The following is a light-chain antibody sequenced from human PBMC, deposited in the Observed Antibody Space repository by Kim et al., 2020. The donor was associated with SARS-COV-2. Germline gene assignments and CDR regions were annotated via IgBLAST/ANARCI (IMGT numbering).Light chain of an antibody. V-gene: IGKV1-39*01. Sequence: DIQMTQSPSSLSASVGDSVTITCRAGQSISSYLNWYQQQPGKAPKLLIYAASSLQSGVPSRFSGSGSGPDFTLTISSLQPEDFATYYCQQRYSTPYTFGQGTKLEI. CDR1: QSISSY. CDR3: QQRYSTPYT. J-gene: IGKJ2*01. CDR2: AAS.